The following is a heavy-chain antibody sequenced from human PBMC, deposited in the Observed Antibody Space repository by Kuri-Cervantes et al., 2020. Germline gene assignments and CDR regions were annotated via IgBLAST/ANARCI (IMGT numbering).Heavy chain of an antibody. V-gene: IGHV4-39*01. J-gene: IGHJ4*02. CDR1: GASISSGFYY. CDR3: ARPKKNGLDKGTIVY. Sequence: SETLSLTCTVSGASISSGFYYWGWVRQPPGKGLEWIGSIYYNGNTYYNPSLKSRVTISADTSKNQFSLKLSSVTAADTAVYYCARPKKNGLDKGTIVYWGQGTLVTVSS. D-gene: IGHD2-8*01. CDR2: IYYNGNT.